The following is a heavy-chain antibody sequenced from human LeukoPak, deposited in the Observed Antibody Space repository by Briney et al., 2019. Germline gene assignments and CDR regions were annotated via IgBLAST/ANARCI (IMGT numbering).Heavy chain of an antibody. CDR3: ARGLAISYQLLYEMTAPFDY. D-gene: IGHD2-2*02. CDR1: GYTFTGYY. J-gene: IGHJ4*02. CDR2: INLNSGGT. Sequence: ASVKVSCKASGYTFTGYYMHWVRQAPGQGLGWMGWINLNSGGTNYAQKFQGRVTMTRDTSISTAYMEPSRLRSDDTAVYYCARGLAISYQLLYEMTAPFDYWGQGTLVTVSS. V-gene: IGHV1-2*02.